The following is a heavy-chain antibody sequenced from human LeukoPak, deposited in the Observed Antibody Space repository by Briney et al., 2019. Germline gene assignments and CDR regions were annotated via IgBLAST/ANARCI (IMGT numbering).Heavy chain of an antibody. CDR2: IYTSGST. Sequence: PSETLSLTCTVSGGSINSYYWSWIRQPAGKGLEWIGRIYTSGSTNYNPSLKSRVTMSVDTSKNQFSLKLSSVTAADTAVYYCAREQAKIVVVNDAFDIWGQGTMVTVSS. J-gene: IGHJ3*02. V-gene: IGHV4-4*07. CDR1: GGSINSYY. D-gene: IGHD3-22*01. CDR3: AREQAKIVVVNDAFDI.